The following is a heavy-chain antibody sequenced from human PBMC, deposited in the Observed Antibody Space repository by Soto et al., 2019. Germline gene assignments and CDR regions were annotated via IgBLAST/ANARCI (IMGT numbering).Heavy chain of an antibody. Sequence: PSETLSLTCTVSGGSISSGDYYWSWLRQPPGKGLEWIGYIYYSGSTNYNPSLKSRVTISVDTSKNQFSLKLSSVTAADTAVYYCARRWGRSFDYWGQGTLVTVSS. CDR3: ARRWGRSFDY. CDR2: IYYSGST. D-gene: IGHD2-15*01. V-gene: IGHV4-61*08. J-gene: IGHJ4*02. CDR1: GGSISSGDYY.